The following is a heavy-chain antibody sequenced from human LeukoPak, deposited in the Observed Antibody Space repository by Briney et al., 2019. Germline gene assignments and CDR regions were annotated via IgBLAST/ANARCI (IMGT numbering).Heavy chain of an antibody. CDR3: ARTPRKVTTYYYGMDV. J-gene: IGHJ6*04. CDR1: GFTVSSNY. Sequence: GSLRLSCAASGFTVSSNYMSWVRQPPGKGLEWIGEINHSGSTNYNPSLKSRVTISVDTSKDQFSLKLSSVTAADTAVYYCARTPRKVTTYYYGMDVWGKGTTVTVSS. V-gene: IGHV4-34*01. D-gene: IGHD4-17*01. CDR2: INHSGST.